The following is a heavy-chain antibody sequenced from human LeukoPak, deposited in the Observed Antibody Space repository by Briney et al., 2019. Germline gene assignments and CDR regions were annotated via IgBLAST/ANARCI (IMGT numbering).Heavy chain of an antibody. D-gene: IGHD3-10*01. CDR2: IYTSGST. Sequence: SETLSLTYTVSGGSISSYYWSWIRQPAGKGLEWIGRIYTSGSTNYNPSLKSRVTMSVDTSKNQFSLKLSSVTAADTAVYYCARDNLWFGELSRTHIIDYWGQGTLVTVSS. CDR3: ARDNLWFGELSRTHIIDY. V-gene: IGHV4-4*07. J-gene: IGHJ4*02. CDR1: GGSISSYY.